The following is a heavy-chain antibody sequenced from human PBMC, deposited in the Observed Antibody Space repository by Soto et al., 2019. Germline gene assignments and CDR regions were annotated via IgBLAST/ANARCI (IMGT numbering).Heavy chain of an antibody. CDR1: GGFIGSGAHY. D-gene: IGHD6-13*01. Sequence: QVQLQESGPGLVKPSQTLSLTCRASGGFIGSGAHYWHWIRQHPGKGLEWIGYIDDTGSTSYNPSLQSRLTMSVDTSKNQFSLNPRSVVAADTAVYYCAKGSSWGLTHDAFGIWGRGTMVTVSS. V-gene: IGHV4-31*03. CDR3: AKGSSWGLTHDAFGI. CDR2: IDDTGST. J-gene: IGHJ3*02.